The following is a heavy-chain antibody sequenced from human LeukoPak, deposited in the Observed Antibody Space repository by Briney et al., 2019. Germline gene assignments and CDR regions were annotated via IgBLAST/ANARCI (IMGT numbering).Heavy chain of an antibody. Sequence: PSETLSLTCTVSGGSISSSSYYWGWIRQPPGKGLEWIGSIYYSGSTYYNPSLKSRVTISVDTSKNQFSLKLRSVTASDTAVYYCARRWVSSSWRDYWGQGTLVTVSS. CDR3: ARRWVSSSWRDY. CDR1: GGSISSSSYY. D-gene: IGHD6-13*01. V-gene: IGHV4-39*01. CDR2: IYYSGST. J-gene: IGHJ4*02.